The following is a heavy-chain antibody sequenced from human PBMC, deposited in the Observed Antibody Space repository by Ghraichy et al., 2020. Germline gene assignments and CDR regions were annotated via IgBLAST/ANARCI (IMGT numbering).Heavy chain of an antibody. V-gene: IGHV1-18*01. CDR1: GYTFTSYG. CDR3: ARRDLLGATDHPVDY. J-gene: IGHJ4*02. Sequence: ASVKVSCKASGYTFTSYGISWVRQAPGQGLEWMGWINAYYGNTNYSQKLQGRVTMTTDTSTSTAYMELRSLRSDDTAVYYCARRDLLGATDHPVDYWGQGNLVTVSS. D-gene: IGHD1-26*01. CDR2: INAYYGNT.